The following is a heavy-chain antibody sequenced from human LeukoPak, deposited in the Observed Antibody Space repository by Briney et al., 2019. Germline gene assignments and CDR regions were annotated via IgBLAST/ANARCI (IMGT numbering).Heavy chain of an antibody. Sequence: ASVKVSCKASGYTFTGYYMHWVRQAPGQGLEWMGWIGAYNGNTNYAQKLQGRVTMTTDTSTSTTYMELSSLRSDDTAVYYCARANMVRGVGSFFDRNWFDPWGQGTLVTVSS. V-gene: IGHV1-18*04. D-gene: IGHD3-10*01. CDR1: GYTFTGYY. CDR2: IGAYNGNT. CDR3: ARANMVRGVGSFFDRNWFDP. J-gene: IGHJ5*02.